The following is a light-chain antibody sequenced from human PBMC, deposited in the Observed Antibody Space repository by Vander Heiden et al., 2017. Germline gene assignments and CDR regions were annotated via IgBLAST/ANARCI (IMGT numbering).Light chain of an antibody. J-gene: IGKJ3*01. V-gene: IGKV3-20*01. Sequence: EIVLTQSPGTLSLSPGERATLSCRASQSVNSDYFAWYQQKPGQAPRLLIYGASSRATGIPDRFSGSGSGTDFTLTISRLEPEDFAVYYCQQDGNSLFTFGLGTKVDIK. CDR2: GAS. CDR1: QSVNSDY. CDR3: QQDGNSLFT.